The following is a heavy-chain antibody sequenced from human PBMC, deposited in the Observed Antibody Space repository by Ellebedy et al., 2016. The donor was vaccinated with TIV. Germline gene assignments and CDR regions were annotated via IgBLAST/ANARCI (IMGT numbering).Heavy chain of an antibody. CDR3: MTTVTTDTFDI. CDR1: GYTFTSYG. CDR2: INPNTGNP. D-gene: IGHD4-17*01. V-gene: IGHV7-4-1*02. Sequence: AASVKVSCKASGYTFTSYGMNWVRQAPGQGLEWMGWINPNTGNPTYARGFTGRFVFSLDTSVSTAYLQISSLKADDTAMYYCMTTVTTDTFDIWGQGTMVTVSS. J-gene: IGHJ3*02.